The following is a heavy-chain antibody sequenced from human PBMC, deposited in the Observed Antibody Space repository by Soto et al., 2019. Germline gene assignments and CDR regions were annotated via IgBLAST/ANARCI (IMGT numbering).Heavy chain of an antibody. CDR2: ISYDGKNR. CDR3: ASTWSGYYYFDS. Sequence: QVQLVESGGGVVQPGGSLRLSCAASGFTFSSYGMHWVRQAPGKGLEWVAVISYDGKNRYYGDSVKGRFTISRDNSKNTVYLQMNSLRVEDTAVYYCASTWSGYYYFDSWGQGTLVTVSS. V-gene: IGHV3-30*03. J-gene: IGHJ4*02. D-gene: IGHD3-3*01. CDR1: GFTFSSYG.